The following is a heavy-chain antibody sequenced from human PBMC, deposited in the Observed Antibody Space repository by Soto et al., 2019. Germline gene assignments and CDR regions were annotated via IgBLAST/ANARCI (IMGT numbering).Heavy chain of an antibody. J-gene: IGHJ4*02. V-gene: IGHV1-18*01. CDR1: GYTFTSYS. Sequence: QVQLVQSGAEVKKPGASVKVSCKASGYTFTSYSISWVRQAPGQGLEWMGWISAYNGNTNYAQKLQGRVTMTTDTSTSTAYMELRSLRSDDTAVYYCASSTHYYDSRNYYFDYWGQGTLVTVSS. CDR3: ASSTHYYDSRNYYFDY. D-gene: IGHD3-22*01. CDR2: ISAYNGNT.